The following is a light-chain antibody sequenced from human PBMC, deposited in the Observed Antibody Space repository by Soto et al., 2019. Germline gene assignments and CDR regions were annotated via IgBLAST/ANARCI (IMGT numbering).Light chain of an antibody. CDR3: QHYSSVWA. Sequence: DIQMTQSPSTLSSSVGDRVTITFRASQSISRGLAWYQQKPGKAPNLLIYDASTLESGVPSRFSGSGSGTEFTLTISCLHPDDFATYYCQHYSSVWAFGQGTKVDIK. J-gene: IGKJ1*01. V-gene: IGKV1-5*01. CDR2: DAS. CDR1: QSISRG.